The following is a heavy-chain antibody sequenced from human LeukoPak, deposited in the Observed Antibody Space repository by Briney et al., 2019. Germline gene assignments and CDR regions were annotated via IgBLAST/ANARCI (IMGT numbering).Heavy chain of an antibody. CDR1: GGSISSGNYY. CDR2: IYTSGTT. D-gene: IGHD3-22*01. CDR3: ARDYYDSSGYFDY. V-gene: IGHV4-61*02. J-gene: IGHJ4*02. Sequence: SETLSLTCTVSGGSISSGNYYWSWIRQPAGKGLEWIGRIYTSGTTNYNPSLESRITISIDTSKNQFSLKLSSVTAADTAVYYCARDYYDSSGYFDYWGQGTLVTVSS.